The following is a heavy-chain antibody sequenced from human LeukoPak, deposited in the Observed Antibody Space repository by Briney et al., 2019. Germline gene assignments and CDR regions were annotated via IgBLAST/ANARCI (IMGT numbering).Heavy chain of an antibody. CDR2: IRSNGRDT. Sequence: GGSLRLSCAASGFTFSEYSMSWVRQAPGEGLEWVSNIRSNGRDTYYADSVKGRFTISRDNSKNTLYLEMNSLRAEDTAVHYCAKGGDTTSFDPWGQGTLVTVSS. CDR3: AKGGDTTSFDP. V-gene: IGHV3-23*01. J-gene: IGHJ5*02. D-gene: IGHD1-14*01. CDR1: GFTFSEYS.